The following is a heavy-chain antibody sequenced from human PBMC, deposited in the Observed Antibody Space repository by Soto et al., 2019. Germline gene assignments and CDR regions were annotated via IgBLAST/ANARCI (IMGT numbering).Heavy chain of an antibody. CDR1: GFTFSDYY. Sequence: PGGSLRLSCAASGFTFSDYYMSWIRQAPGKGLEWVSYISSSSSYTNYADSVKGRFTISRDNAKNSLYLQMNSLRAEDTAVYYCARDRGDSSGWIYGYYYGMDVWGQGTTVTVS. J-gene: IGHJ6*02. V-gene: IGHV3-11*06. CDR2: ISSSSSYT. D-gene: IGHD6-19*01. CDR3: ARDRGDSSGWIYGYYYGMDV.